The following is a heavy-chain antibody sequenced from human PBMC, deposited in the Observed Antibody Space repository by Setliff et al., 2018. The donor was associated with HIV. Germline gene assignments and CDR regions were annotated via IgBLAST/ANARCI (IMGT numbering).Heavy chain of an antibody. CDR1: GYTFTNYW. CDR2: IYPGDSDA. J-gene: IGHJ1*01. Sequence: PGESLTISCKGSGYTFTNYWIGWVRQMPGKGLEWMGIIYPGDSDARYSPSFQGQVTISADKSISIAYLQWTSLKASDTATYYCARMGGRVDMTTATTFGYFQDWGQGTLVTVSS. D-gene: IGHD4-17*01. V-gene: IGHV5-51*01. CDR3: ARMGGRVDMTTATTFGYFQD.